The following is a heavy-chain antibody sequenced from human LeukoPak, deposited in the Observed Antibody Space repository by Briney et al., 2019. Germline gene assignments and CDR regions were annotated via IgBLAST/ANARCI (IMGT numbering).Heavy chain of an antibody. J-gene: IGHJ6*02. V-gene: IGHV4-61*08. CDR1: GGSISSGGCY. CDR2: IYHSGTT. D-gene: IGHD3-10*01. Sequence: SETLSLTCTVSGGSISSGGCYWSWIRQPPRKGLEWIGHIYHSGTTNYNPSLKSRVTISVDTSKNQFSLKLSSVTAADTAVYYCARRGSGSYYNYYYYGMDVWGQGTTVTVSS. CDR3: ARRGSGSYYNYYYYGMDV.